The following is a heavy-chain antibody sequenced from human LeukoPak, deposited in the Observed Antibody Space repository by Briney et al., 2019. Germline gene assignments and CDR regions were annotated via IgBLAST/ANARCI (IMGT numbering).Heavy chain of an antibody. J-gene: IGHJ4*02. CDR2: ISSSSSYI. V-gene: IGHV3-21*01. Sequence: GSLRLSCAASGFTFSSYSMNWVRQAPGKGLEWVSSISSSSSYIHYADSVKGRFTISRDNAKNSLYLQMNSLRAEDTAVYYCARDLGGNIYDSSGYSPGPFDYWGQGTLVTVSS. CDR3: ARDLGGNIYDSSGYSPGPFDY. CDR1: GFTFSSYS. D-gene: IGHD3-22*01.